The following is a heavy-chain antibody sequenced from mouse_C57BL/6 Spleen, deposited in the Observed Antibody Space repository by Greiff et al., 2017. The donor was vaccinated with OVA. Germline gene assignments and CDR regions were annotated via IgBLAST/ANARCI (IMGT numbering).Heavy chain of an antibody. J-gene: IGHJ4*01. V-gene: IGHV1-64*01. CDR2: IHPNSGST. Sequence: QVQLQQPGAELVKPGASVKLSCKASGYTFTSYWMHWVKQRPGQGLEWIGMIHPNSGSTNYNEKFKSKATLTVDKSSSTAYMQLSSLTSEDSAVYYGARSWEITTVVEYAMDYWGQGTSVTVSS. CDR1: GYTFTSYW. CDR3: ARSWEITTVVEYAMDY. D-gene: IGHD1-1*01.